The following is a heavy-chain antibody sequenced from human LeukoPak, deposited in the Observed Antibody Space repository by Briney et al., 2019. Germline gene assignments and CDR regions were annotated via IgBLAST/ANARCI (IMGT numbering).Heavy chain of an antibody. D-gene: IGHD3-10*01. J-gene: IGHJ4*02. CDR3: ARDTRELLGGYYFDC. CDR2: INPAGGAA. Sequence: GASVKVSCKASGYPFLRFCIHWVRQAPGQGLEWMGKINPAGGAASYAQRFQGRVTVTRDTSASTVYMELSSLRSEDTAVYYCARDTRELLGGYYFDCWGQGALVTVSS. V-gene: IGHV1-46*01. CDR1: GYPFLRFC.